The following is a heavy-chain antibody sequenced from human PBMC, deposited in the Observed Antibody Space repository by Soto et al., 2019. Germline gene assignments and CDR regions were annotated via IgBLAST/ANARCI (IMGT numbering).Heavy chain of an antibody. CDR3: ARWNSNYGDKSGYYGMDV. CDR1: GGSFSDFH. V-gene: IGHV4-59*01. J-gene: IGHJ6*02. D-gene: IGHD1-7*01. Sequence: SETLSLTCTVSGGSFSDFHWSWIRQPPGKGLEWIASVYYSGGANYNPSLKSRVTILIDTSKNQFSLNLNSVTAADTALYYCARWNSNYGDKSGYYGMDVWGQGTRVRVCS. CDR2: VYYSGGA.